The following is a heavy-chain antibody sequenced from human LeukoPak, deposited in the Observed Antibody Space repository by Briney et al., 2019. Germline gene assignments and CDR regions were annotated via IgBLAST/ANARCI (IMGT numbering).Heavy chain of an antibody. J-gene: IGHJ4*02. V-gene: IGHV1-24*01. Sequence: VSVKVSCKVSGYTLTELSMHWVRQAPGKGLEWMGGFDPEDGETIYAQKFQGRVTMTEDTSTDTAYMELSSLRSEDTAVYYCATDLLYVEMATKRDYWGQGTLVTVSS. CDR2: FDPEDGET. D-gene: IGHD5-24*01. CDR3: ATDLLYVEMATKRDY. CDR1: GYTLTELS.